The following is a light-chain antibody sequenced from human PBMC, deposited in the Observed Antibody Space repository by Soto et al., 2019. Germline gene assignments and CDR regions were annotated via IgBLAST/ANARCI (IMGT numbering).Light chain of an antibody. J-gene: IGKJ5*01. CDR3: QQTYSPPPIT. CDR2: AAS. Sequence: DIQMSQSPSSLSASVGDRATITCRASQSIANYLNWYQRKPGKAPKLLIYAASSLQSGVPSRFSGSGSGTYFTLTISSLQPEDFATYFCQQTYSPPPITFGQGTRLEIK. V-gene: IGKV1-39*01. CDR1: QSIANY.